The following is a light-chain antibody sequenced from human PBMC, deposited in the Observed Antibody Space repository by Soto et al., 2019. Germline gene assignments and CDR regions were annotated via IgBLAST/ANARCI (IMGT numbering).Light chain of an antibody. CDR1: QSVSSSY. CDR2: GAS. J-gene: IGKJ1*01. Sequence: EIVLTQSPGTLSFSPGERATLSCRASQSVSSSYLAWYQQKPGQAPRLLIYGASTRATGIPARFSGRGSGTEFTLTISSLQPEDFATYYCLQDYNYPRTFGQGTMVDI. CDR3: LQDYNYPRT. V-gene: IGKV3D-7*01.